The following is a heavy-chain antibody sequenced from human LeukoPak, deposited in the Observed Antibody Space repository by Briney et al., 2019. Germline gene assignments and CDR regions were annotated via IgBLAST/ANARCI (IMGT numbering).Heavy chain of an antibody. J-gene: IGHJ4*02. CDR1: GFSFSRYW. V-gene: IGHV3-30*18. CDR2: MSYDGNNK. CDR3: AKPYSNNWLVEY. Sequence: PGGSLRLSCAASGFSFSRYWMHWVRQAPGKGLEWVAIMSYDGNNKYYADSVKGRFTISRDNSKNTLYLQMNSLRAEDTAVYYCAKPYSNNWLVEYWGQGTLVTVSS. D-gene: IGHD6-13*01.